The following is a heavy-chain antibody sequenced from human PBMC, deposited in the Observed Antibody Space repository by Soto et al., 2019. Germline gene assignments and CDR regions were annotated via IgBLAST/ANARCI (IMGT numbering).Heavy chain of an antibody. V-gene: IGHV3-30-3*01. CDR1: GFTFSTHA. CDR2: VSFDGSNK. J-gene: IGHJ4*02. D-gene: IGHD6-13*01. Sequence: QVQLVESGGGVVQPGRSLRLSCAASGFTFSTHAMHWVRHAPGKGLECVAIVSFDGSNKYYADSVKGRFTISRDNSKNTLYLQMSGLPPEDTAFYYCARDQTGITTAGGGRIDHWGQGTLVTVSS. CDR3: ARDQTGITTAGGGRIDH.